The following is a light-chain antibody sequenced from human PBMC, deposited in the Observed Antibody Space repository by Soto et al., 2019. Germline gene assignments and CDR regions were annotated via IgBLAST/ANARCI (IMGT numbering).Light chain of an antibody. CDR3: TSWTTSTTLI. CDR1: RSDSGAYNF. J-gene: IGLJ2*01. V-gene: IGLV2-14*03. Sequence: QSALPQPASVSGSPGQSITISCTGTRSDSGAYNFVSWYQQHPGEVPKLILYDVNVRPSGVSNRFSGSKSGNTASLTISGLQAEDEADYYCTSWTTSTTLIFAGGTKLTVL. CDR2: DVN.